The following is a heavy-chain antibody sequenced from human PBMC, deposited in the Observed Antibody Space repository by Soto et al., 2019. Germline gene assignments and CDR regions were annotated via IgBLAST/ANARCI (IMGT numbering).Heavy chain of an antibody. J-gene: IGHJ6*02. CDR1: GFSLSTSGVG. D-gene: IGHD2-2*02. CDR3: AHRLYCSSTSCYTDYYYGMDV. Sequence: SGPTLVNPTQTLTLTCTFSGFSLSTSGVGVGWIRQPPGKALEWLALIYWNDDKRYSPSLKSRLTITKDTSKNQVVLTMTNMDPVDTATYYCAHRLYCSSTSCYTDYYYGMDVWGQGTTVTVS. CDR2: IYWNDDK. V-gene: IGHV2-5*01.